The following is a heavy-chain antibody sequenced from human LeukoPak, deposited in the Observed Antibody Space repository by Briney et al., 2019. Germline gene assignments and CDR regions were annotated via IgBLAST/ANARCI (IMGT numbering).Heavy chain of an antibody. CDR1: DGSISSNSYY. V-gene: IGHV4-39*07. Sequence: PSETLSLTCTVSDGSISSNSYYWGWIRQPPGKGLEWIGSISYSGRTYYNPSLESRVTISVDASKNQFSLELRSVTAADTAVYYCASIMVRGVIITFDYWGQGTQVTVSS. D-gene: IGHD3-10*01. CDR3: ASIMVRGVIITFDY. J-gene: IGHJ4*02. CDR2: ISYSGRT.